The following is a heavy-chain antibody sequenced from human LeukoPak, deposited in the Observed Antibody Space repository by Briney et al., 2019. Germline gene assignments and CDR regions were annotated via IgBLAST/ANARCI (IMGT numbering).Heavy chain of an antibody. CDR2: IYYSGST. CDR1: GGSISSSGYY. J-gene: IGHJ4*02. D-gene: IGHD2-8*02. Sequence: SETLSLTCTVSGGSISSSGYYWGWIRQPPGKGLEWIGSIYYSGSTYYNPSLKSRVTISVDTSKNQFSLKLSSVTAADTAVYYCANTGGGYFDYWGQGTLVTVSS. V-gene: IGHV4-39*01. CDR3: ANTGGGYFDY.